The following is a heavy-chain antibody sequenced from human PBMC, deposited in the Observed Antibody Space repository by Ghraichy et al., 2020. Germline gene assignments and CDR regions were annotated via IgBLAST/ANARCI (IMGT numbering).Heavy chain of an antibody. D-gene: IGHD4-17*01. CDR1: GGSISSGGYY. V-gene: IGHV4-31*03. CDR2: IYYSGST. Sequence: SETLSLTCTVSGGSISSGGYYWSWIRQHPGKGLEWIGYIYYSGSTYYNPSLKSRVTISVDTSKNQFSLKLSSVTAADTAVYYCASKNNDYGDYWGQGTLVTVSS. CDR3: ASKNNDYGDY. J-gene: IGHJ4*02.